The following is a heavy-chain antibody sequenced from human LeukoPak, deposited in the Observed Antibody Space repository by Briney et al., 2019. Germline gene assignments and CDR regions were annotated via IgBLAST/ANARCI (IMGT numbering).Heavy chain of an antibody. J-gene: IGHJ4*02. D-gene: IGHD2-2*01. Sequence: SVKVSCKTSGGSFNNYAINWVRQAPGQGLEWMGGIIPMFGTAYYAQTFQGRLTIIADESTSTVYMEMNSLRSDDTAVNYCARGRLIVVPIAAFDYWGQGTLVTVSS. V-gene: IGHV1-69*13. CDR2: IIPMFGTA. CDR1: GGSFNNYA. CDR3: ARGRLIVVPIAAFDY.